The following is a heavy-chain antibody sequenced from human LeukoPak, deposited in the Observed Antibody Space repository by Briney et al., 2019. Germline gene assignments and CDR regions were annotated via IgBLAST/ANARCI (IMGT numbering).Heavy chain of an antibody. Sequence: GGSLRLSCAASGFTFSNYGMHWVRQAPGKGLEWVAFIRYDGSNKYYADSVKGRFTISRDNSKNTLYLQMNSLRAEDTAVYYCAKGYDILTGYYTPFDYWGQGTLVTVSS. CDR2: IRYDGSNK. CDR1: GFTFSNYG. V-gene: IGHV3-30*02. CDR3: AKGYDILTGYYTPFDY. D-gene: IGHD3-9*01. J-gene: IGHJ4*02.